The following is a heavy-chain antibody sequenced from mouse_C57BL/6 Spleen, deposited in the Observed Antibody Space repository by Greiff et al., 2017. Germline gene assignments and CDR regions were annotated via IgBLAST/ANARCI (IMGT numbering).Heavy chain of an antibody. V-gene: IGHV6-3*01. CDR1: GFTFSNYW. Sequence: EVKVEESGGGLVQPGGSMKLSCVASGFTFSNYWMNWVRQSPEKGLEWVAQIRLKSDNYATHYAESVKGRFTISRDDSKSSVYLQMNNLRAEDTGIYYCALLRRAWFAYWGQGTLVTVSA. J-gene: IGHJ3*01. CDR2: IRLKSDNYAT. D-gene: IGHD1-1*01. CDR3: ALLRRAWFAY.